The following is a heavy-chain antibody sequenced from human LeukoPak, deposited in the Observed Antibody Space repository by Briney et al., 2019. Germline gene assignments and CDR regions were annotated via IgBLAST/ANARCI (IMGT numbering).Heavy chain of an antibody. CDR2: IYSGGST. CDR1: GFTVSSNY. Sequence: GGSLRLSCAASGFTVSSNYMSWVRQAPGKGLEWVSVIYSGGSTYHSDSVKGRFTISRDNSKNTLYLQMNSLRAEDTAVYYCASYDYVWGSPFDYWGQGTLVTVSS. D-gene: IGHD3-16*01. J-gene: IGHJ4*02. V-gene: IGHV3-53*01. CDR3: ASYDYVWGSPFDY.